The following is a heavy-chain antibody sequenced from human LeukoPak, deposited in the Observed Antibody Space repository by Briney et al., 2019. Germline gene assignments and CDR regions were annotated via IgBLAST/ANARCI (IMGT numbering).Heavy chain of an antibody. D-gene: IGHD5-12*01. V-gene: IGHV4-4*07. CDR2: IYTSGST. Sequence: SETLSLTCTVSGGSISSYYWSWIRQPAGKGLEWIGRIYTSGSTNYNPSLKSRVTMSVDTSKNQFSLKLSSVTAADTAVYYCAREGRSGSYYYYYMDVWGKGTTVTVSS. J-gene: IGHJ6*03. CDR3: AREGRSGSYYYYYMDV. CDR1: GGSISSYY.